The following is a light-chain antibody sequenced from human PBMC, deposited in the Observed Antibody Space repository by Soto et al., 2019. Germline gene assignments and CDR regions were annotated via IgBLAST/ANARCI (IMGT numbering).Light chain of an antibody. CDR3: CSYAGSSTYV. J-gene: IGLJ1*01. CDR1: SSVVWSYNL. Sequence: QSVLTQPASVSGSPGQSITISCTGTSSVVWSYNLVSWYQQHPGKAPKLMIYEISMRPSGVSNRSSGSKSGNTASLTISGLQAEDEADYYCCSYAGSSTYVFGTGTKVTVL. CDR2: EIS. V-gene: IGLV2-23*02.